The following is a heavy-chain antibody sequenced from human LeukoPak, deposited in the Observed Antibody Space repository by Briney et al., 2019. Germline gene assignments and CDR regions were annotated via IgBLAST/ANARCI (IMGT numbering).Heavy chain of an antibody. CDR1: GGSISSYY. V-gene: IGHV4-59*01. CDR3: ARGGGGSYYYYYYMDV. D-gene: IGHD2-15*01. J-gene: IGHJ6*03. Sequence: SETLSLTCTVSGGSISSYYWSWIRQPPGKGLEWIGYIYYSGSTNYNPSLTSRVTISVDTSKNQFSLKLSSVTAADTAVYYCARGGGGSYYYYYYMDVWGKGTTVTVSS. CDR2: IYYSGST.